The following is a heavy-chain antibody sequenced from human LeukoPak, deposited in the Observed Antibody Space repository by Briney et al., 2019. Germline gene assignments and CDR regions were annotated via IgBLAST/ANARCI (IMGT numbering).Heavy chain of an antibody. CDR1: GGTFSSYA. Sequence: ASVKVSCKASGGTFSSYAISWVRQAPGQGLKWMGGIIPIFGTANYAQKFQGRVTITADESTSTAYMELSSLRSGDTAVYYCARARRKWQTAYYYYDGMDVWGQGTTVTVSS. D-gene: IGHD5-12*01. V-gene: IGHV1-69*13. CDR3: ARARRKWQTAYYYYDGMDV. CDR2: IIPIFGTA. J-gene: IGHJ6*02.